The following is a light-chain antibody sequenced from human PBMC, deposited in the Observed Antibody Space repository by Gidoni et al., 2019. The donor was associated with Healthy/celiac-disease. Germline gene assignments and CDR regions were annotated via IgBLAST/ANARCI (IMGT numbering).Light chain of an antibody. CDR2: DAS. V-gene: IGKV1-13*02. J-gene: IGKJ4*01. CDR1: QGISSA. Sequence: AIQLTQSPSSLSASGGDRVTITGLASQGISSALAWYQQKPGKAPQLLIYDASSLERGVPSRFCGSGSGTDFTLTISSLQPEDFATYYCQQFNSYPPLTFGGGTKVEIK. CDR3: QQFNSYPPLT.